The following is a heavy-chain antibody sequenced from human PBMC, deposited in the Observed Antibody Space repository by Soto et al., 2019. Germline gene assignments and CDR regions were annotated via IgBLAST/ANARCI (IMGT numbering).Heavy chain of an antibody. J-gene: IGHJ5*02. CDR2: IIPIFGTA. Sequence: SVKVSCKASGGTFSSYAISWVRQAPGQGLEWMGGIIPIFGTANYAQKFQGRVTITADESTSTAYMELSSLRSEDTAVYYCAGSRGSGSYLGWFDPWGQGTLVTVSS. V-gene: IGHV1-69*13. CDR3: AGSRGSGSYLGWFDP. D-gene: IGHD3-10*01. CDR1: GGTFSSYA.